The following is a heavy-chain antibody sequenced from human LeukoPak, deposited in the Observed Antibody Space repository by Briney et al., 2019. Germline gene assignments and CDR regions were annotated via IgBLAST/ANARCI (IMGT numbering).Heavy chain of an antibody. Sequence: GGSLRLSCAASGFTFSSYAMSWVRQAPGKGLEWVSVISNSGDSTYYADSVKGRFTISRDNSKNTLYLQMNSLRAEDTAVYYCAKVPPAGFGELFPNWFDPWGQGTLVTVSS. CDR2: ISNSGDST. V-gene: IGHV3-23*01. CDR3: AKVPPAGFGELFPNWFDP. D-gene: IGHD3-10*01. J-gene: IGHJ5*02. CDR1: GFTFSSYA.